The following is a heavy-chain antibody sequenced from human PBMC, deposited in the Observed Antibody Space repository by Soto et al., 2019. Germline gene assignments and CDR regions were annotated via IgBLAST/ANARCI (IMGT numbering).Heavy chain of an antibody. CDR3: TKGPSNLAY. CDR2: VTASGGTT. Sequence: SLRLSCAASGFTFSTSVMSWVRQPPGKGLEWVSTVTASGGTTYYVDSVKGRFATSRDNSKNTLYLQMNSLRAEDKALYYCTKGPSNLAYWGQGTLVTVSS. CDR1: GFTFSTSV. V-gene: IGHV3-23*01. J-gene: IGHJ4*02.